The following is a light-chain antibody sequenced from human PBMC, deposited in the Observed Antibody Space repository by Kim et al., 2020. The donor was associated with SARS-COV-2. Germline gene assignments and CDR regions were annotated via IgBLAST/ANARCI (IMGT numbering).Light chain of an antibody. Sequence: SPGESATISCRASQRVSSDLAWYQQKPGQAPRLLIYGASTRATGIPARFSGSGSGTEFTLTISSLQSEDFAVYYCQQYNNWPPMYTFGQGTKLEIK. CDR2: GAS. CDR1: QRVSSD. J-gene: IGKJ2*01. CDR3: QQYNNWPPMYT. V-gene: IGKV3-15*01.